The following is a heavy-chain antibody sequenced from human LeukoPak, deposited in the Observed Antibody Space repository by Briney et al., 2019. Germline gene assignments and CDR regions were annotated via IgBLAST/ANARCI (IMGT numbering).Heavy chain of an antibody. CDR3: ATRAMVRGVITSYFDY. J-gene: IGHJ4*02. D-gene: IGHD3-10*01. Sequence: SETLSLTCTVSGGSTNNYYWTWIRQPPGKGLEWIGNIYNSGNTNYNPSLKSRVTISVDTSKNQFSLKLSSVTAADTAVYYCATRAMVRGVITSYFDYWGQGTLVTVSS. V-gene: IGHV4-59*12. CDR1: GGSTNNYY. CDR2: IYNSGNT.